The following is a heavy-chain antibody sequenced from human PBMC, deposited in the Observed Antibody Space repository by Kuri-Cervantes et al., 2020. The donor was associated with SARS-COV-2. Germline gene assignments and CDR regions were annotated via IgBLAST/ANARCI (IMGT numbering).Heavy chain of an antibody. V-gene: IGHV4-61*02. J-gene: IGHJ5*02. CDR2: IYTSGST. Sequence: SETLSLTCTVSGDSISSGSYYWSWIRQPAGKGLEWIGRIYTSGSTNYNPSLKSRVTISVDTSKNQFSLKLSSVTAADTAVYYCARAAGPAARTSWFDPWGQGTLVTVSS. D-gene: IGHD2-2*01. CDR3: ARAAGPAARTSWFDP. CDR1: GDSISSGSYY.